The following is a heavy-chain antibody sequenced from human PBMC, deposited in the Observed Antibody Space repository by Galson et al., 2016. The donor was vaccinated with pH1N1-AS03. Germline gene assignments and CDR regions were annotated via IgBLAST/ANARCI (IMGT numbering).Heavy chain of an antibody. Sequence: LRLSCAASGFTFNSYWMTWVRQAPGKGLEWVANIKPDGGDKYYVDSVKGRFTISRDNAKNSLYLQMNSLRVEDTAVYYCARYLNWDNAWGQGTLVTVSS. CDR1: GFTFNSYW. CDR3: ARYLNWDNA. CDR2: IKPDGGDK. J-gene: IGHJ5*02. V-gene: IGHV3-7*01. D-gene: IGHD2/OR15-2a*01.